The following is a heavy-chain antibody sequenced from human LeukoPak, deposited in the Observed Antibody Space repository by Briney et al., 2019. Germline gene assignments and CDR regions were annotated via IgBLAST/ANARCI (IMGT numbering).Heavy chain of an antibody. J-gene: IGHJ4*02. CDR1: GFTCRSYE. D-gene: IGHD3-10*01. CDR2: ISSSGTTI. Sequence: PGGSLRLSWSGSGFTCRSYEMNLVRQAPGEGLEWRSYISSSGTTIDYADSVKGRFTIYIDNAKNSLYVPMNRLRAEDTAIYYCARATNYFGSGSYFGYWGQGTLVTVSS. CDR3: ARATNYFGSGSYFGY. V-gene: IGHV3-48*03.